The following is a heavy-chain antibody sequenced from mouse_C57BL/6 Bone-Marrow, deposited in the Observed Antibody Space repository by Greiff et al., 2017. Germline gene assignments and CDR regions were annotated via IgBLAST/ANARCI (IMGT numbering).Heavy chain of an antibody. D-gene: IGHD3-2*02. Sequence: VKLQQSGAELVRPGTSVKVSCKASGYAFTNYLIEWVKQRPGQGLEWIGVINPGSGCTNYNEKFKGKATLTADKSSSTAYMQLSSLTSEDSAVYFCARCRLKLEGDYWGQGTSVTVSS. CDR1: GYAFTNYL. V-gene: IGHV1-54*01. J-gene: IGHJ4*01. CDR2: INPGSGCT. CDR3: ARCRLKLEGDY.